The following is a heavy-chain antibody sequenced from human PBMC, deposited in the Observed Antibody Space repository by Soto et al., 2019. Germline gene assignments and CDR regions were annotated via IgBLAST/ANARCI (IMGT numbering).Heavy chain of an antibody. V-gene: IGHV4-34*01. CDR2: INHSGST. J-gene: IGHJ4*02. Sequence: QVQLQQWGAGLLKPSETLSLTCAVYGGSFSGYYWTWIRQPPGTGLEWIGEINHSGSTNYNPSLKRRVTIAVDTSKTQFSLTLTSVTAADTAVYYCARAKITGLFDYWGQGTLVTVSS. CDR3: ARAKITGLFDY. CDR1: GGSFSGYY. D-gene: IGHD2-8*02.